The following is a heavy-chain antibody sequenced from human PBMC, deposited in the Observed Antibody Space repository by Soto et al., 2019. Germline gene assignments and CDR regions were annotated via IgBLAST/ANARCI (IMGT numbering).Heavy chain of an antibody. D-gene: IGHD2-2*01. CDR2: IIPIFGTA. Sequence: QVQLVQSGAEVKKPGSSVKVSCKASGGTFSSYAISWVRQAPGQGLEWMGGIIPIFGTANYAQKVQGRVTITADESTSTAYMELSSLRSEDTAVYYCARAFDCSSTSCSEDYYYGMDVWGQGTTVTVSS. CDR1: GGTFSSYA. CDR3: ARAFDCSSTSCSEDYYYGMDV. J-gene: IGHJ6*02. V-gene: IGHV1-69*01.